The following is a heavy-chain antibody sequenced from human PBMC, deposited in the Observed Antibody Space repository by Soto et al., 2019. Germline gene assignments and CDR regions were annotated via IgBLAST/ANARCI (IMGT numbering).Heavy chain of an antibody. J-gene: IGHJ4*02. Sequence: SEILSLTCTVSGGAISSGDYYWSWIRQPPGKGLEWIGYIYYSGSTYYNPSLKSRVTISVDTSKNQFSLRLSSVTAADTAVYYCARAASLCSFDYWGQGTLVTVSS. CDR2: IYYSGST. V-gene: IGHV4-30-4*01. D-gene: IGHD2-21*01. CDR3: ARAASLCSFDY. CDR1: GGAISSGDYY.